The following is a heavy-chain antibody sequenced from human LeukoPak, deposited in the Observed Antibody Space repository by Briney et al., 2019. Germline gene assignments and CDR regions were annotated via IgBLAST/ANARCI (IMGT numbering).Heavy chain of an antibody. D-gene: IGHD2-15*01. V-gene: IGHV4-59*08. CDR3: ARHRYCSGINCPQIWYFDL. J-gene: IGHJ2*01. CDR1: GDSISSYY. CDR2: FYHSGNA. Sequence: PSETLSLTCTVSGDSISSYYWSWIRQPPGKGLEWIGYFYHSGNANRNPSLKSRVTISGDTSKNQFSLNLSSVTAADTAVYYCARHRYCSGINCPQIWYFDLWGRGTLVTVSS.